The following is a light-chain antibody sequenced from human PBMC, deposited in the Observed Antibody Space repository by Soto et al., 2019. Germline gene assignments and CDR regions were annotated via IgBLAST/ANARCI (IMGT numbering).Light chain of an antibody. CDR1: SSDVGGYNF. Sequence: QSVLTQPASVSGSPGQSITISCTGTSSDVGGYNFVSWYQQHPGKAPKLMLYNVYDRPSGISHRFSGSRSGNTASLTNSGLQAEDEAHYYCNSYTSSSTLVFGGGTKLTVL. CDR3: NSYTSSSTLV. V-gene: IGLV2-14*03. J-gene: IGLJ2*01. CDR2: NVY.